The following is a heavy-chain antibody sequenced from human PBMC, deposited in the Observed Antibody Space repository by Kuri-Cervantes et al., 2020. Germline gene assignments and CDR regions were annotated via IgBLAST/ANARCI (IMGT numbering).Heavy chain of an antibody. CDR1: GGSISSSSYY. CDR2: IYYSGST. J-gene: IGHJ6*02. Sequence: SETLSLTCTVSGGSISSSSYYWGWIRQPPGKGLEWIGSIYYSGSTYYNPSLKSRVTISVDTSKNQFSLKLSSVTAADTAVYYCARHGLEWGSGSRYYYGMDVWGQGTTVTVSS. V-gene: IGHV4-39*01. D-gene: IGHD3-10*01. CDR3: ARHGLEWGSGSRYYYGMDV.